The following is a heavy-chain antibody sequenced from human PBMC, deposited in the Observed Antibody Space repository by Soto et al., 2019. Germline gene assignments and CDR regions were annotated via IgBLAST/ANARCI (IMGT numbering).Heavy chain of an antibody. Sequence: PGGSLRLSCAASGFTFSSYAMHWVRQAPGKGLEWVAVISYDGSNKYYADSVKGRFTISRDNSKNTLYLQMNSLRAEDTAVYYCAREGAITMVRGAHGGGMDVWGQGTTVTVSS. CDR1: GFTFSSYA. D-gene: IGHD3-10*01. CDR2: ISYDGSNK. CDR3: AREGAITMVRGAHGGGMDV. J-gene: IGHJ6*02. V-gene: IGHV3-30-3*01.